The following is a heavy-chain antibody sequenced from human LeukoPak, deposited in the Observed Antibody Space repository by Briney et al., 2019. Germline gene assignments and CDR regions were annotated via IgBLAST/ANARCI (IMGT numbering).Heavy chain of an antibody. V-gene: IGHV3-21*01. J-gene: IGHJ3*02. CDR3: ARDRKYSDAFDI. D-gene: IGHD2-21*01. CDR2: ISRSSSYI. Sequence: PGGSQRLSCAASGFTFSSYSMNWVRQAPGKGLEWVSSISRSSSYIYYADSVKGRFTISRDNAKNSLYLQMNSLRAEDTAVYYCARDRKYSDAFDIWGQGTMVTVSS. CDR1: GFTFSSYS.